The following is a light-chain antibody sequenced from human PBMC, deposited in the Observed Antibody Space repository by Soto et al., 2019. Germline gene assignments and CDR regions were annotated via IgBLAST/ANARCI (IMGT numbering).Light chain of an antibody. CDR1: QSVDSTY. CDR2: ATS. V-gene: IGKV3D-20*02. J-gene: IGKJ4*01. CDR3: QQRSNWPPLT. Sequence: EIVLTQSPGTLSLSPGERATLSCRASQSVDSTYLAWYQQKPDQSPRLLIYATSTRAAGIPDRFSGSGSGTDFTLTISRLEPDDVAVYYCQQRSNWPPLTFGGGTKVDIK.